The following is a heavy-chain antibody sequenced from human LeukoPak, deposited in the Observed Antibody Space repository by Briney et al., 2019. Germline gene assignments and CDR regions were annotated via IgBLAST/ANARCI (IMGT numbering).Heavy chain of an antibody. CDR1: GGTFSSYA. V-gene: IGHV1-69*01. CDR2: IIPIFGTA. CDR3: AFAGGEYCSSTSCPPLH. Sequence: ASVKVSCKASGGTFSSYAISWVRQAPGQGLEWMGGIIPIFGTANYAQKFQGRVTITADESTSTAYMELSSPRSEDTAVYYCAFAGGEYCSSTSCPPLHWGQGILVTVSS. J-gene: IGHJ4*02. D-gene: IGHD2-2*01.